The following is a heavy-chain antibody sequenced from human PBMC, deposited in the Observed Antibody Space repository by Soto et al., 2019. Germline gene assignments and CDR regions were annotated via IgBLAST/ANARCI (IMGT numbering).Heavy chain of an antibody. CDR3: ARWGAAGYLFDY. CDR2: IYYSGST. V-gene: IGHV4-61*01. D-gene: IGHD3-16*01. CDR1: GGSVSSGSYY. Sequence: SETLSLTCTVSGGSVSSGSYYWSWIRQPPGKGLEWIGYIYYSGSTNYNPSLKSRVTISVDTSKNQFSLKLSSVAAADTAVYYCARWGAAGYLFDYWGQGTLVTVSS. J-gene: IGHJ4*02.